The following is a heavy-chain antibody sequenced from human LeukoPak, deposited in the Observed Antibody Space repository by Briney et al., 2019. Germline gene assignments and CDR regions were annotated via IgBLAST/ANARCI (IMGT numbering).Heavy chain of an antibody. Sequence: GESLKISCKGSGYSFTSYWIGWVRQMPGKGLEWMGIIYPGDSDTRYSPSFQGQVTISADKSISTAYLQWSSLKASDTAMYYCARLKWIRRSILRYFDWLYGSYYFDYWGQGTLVTVSS. CDR2: IYPGDSDT. V-gene: IGHV5-51*01. D-gene: IGHD3-9*01. CDR1: GYSFTSYW. J-gene: IGHJ4*02. CDR3: ARLKWIRRSILRYFDWLYGSYYFDY.